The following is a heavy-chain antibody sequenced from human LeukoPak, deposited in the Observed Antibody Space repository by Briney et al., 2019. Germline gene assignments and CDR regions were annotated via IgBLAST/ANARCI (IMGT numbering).Heavy chain of an antibody. CDR2: IWYDGSDE. V-gene: IGHV3-33*01. Sequence: GGSLRLSCAASGFTFSSYGMHWVRQAPGKGREWVAVIWYDGSDEYYTHSVKGRFTIFRDNSKNTLYLQMNSLRAEDTAIYYCARAGDAFDLWGQGTMITVSS. CDR3: ARAGDAFDL. CDR1: GFTFSSYG. J-gene: IGHJ3*01.